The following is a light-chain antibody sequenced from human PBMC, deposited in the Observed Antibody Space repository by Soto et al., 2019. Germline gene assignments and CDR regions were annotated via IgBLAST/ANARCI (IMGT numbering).Light chain of an antibody. Sequence: IVLTQYAATLSSSPFQLDNLCRRASQYVSSFLAWYQQKAGQAHRLIIYDAYHRATGITDRFSGSGSGTDFTLTISSLEPEDFAVYYCQQRMNWPLTFGQGTRVEIK. CDR3: QQRMNWPLT. CDR1: QYVSSF. CDR2: DAY. J-gene: IGKJ5*01. V-gene: IGKV3-11*01.